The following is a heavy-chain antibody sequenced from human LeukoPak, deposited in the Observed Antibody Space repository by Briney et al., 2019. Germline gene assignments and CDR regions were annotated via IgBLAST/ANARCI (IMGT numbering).Heavy chain of an antibody. D-gene: IGHD4-17*01. V-gene: IGHV3-48*01. Sequence: GGSLRLSCAASGFIFSSFGMNWVRQAPGKGLEWVSYISSSGTTIYYADSVKGRFTISRDNSKNTLYLQMNSLKTEDTAVYYCTRAPGDYGANYYYYYMDVWGKGTTVTVSS. J-gene: IGHJ6*03. CDR3: TRAPGDYGANYYYYYMDV. CDR2: ISSSGTTI. CDR1: GFIFSSFG.